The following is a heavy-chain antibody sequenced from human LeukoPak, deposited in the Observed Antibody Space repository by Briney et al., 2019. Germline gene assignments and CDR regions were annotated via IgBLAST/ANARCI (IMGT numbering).Heavy chain of an antibody. CDR3: ARMGYSYGYSGFDY. V-gene: IGHV1-8*01. J-gene: IGHJ4*02. CDR1: GYTFTGYD. Sequence: ASVKVPCKASGYTFTGYDINWVRQATGQGLEWMGWMNPNSGNTGYAQKFQGRVTMTRNTSISTAYMELSSLRSEDTAVYYCARMGYSYGYSGFDYWGQGTLVTVSS. CDR2: MNPNSGNT. D-gene: IGHD5-18*01.